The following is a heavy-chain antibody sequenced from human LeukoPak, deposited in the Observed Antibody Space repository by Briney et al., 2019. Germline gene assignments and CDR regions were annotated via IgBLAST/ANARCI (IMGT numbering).Heavy chain of an antibody. J-gene: IGHJ4*02. D-gene: IGHD6-19*01. Sequence: GGSLRLSCAASGFTFSSYVMRWVRQAPGKGLEWVAVISYDGSNKYYADSVKGRFTISRDNSKNTLYVQMNSLRAEDTAVYYCAKDDGYSSGWYMSFDYWGQGTLVTVSS. V-gene: IGHV3-30*04. CDR3: AKDDGYSSGWYMSFDY. CDR2: ISYDGSNK. CDR1: GFTFSSYV.